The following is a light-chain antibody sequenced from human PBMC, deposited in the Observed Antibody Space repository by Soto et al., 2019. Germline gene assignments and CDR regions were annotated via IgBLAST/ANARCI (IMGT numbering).Light chain of an antibody. J-gene: IGKJ4*01. CDR2: ASS. CDR3: QRYNNAIT. V-gene: IGKV1-27*01. CDR1: QDISNF. Sequence: DIQMTQSPSSLSASVGDRGTISCRASQDISNFLAWYQQKPGKVPKLLIYASSTLQSGVPSRFICSGSGTDFTLTISRLQPEDVATYYCQRYNNAITFGGGTRVEIK.